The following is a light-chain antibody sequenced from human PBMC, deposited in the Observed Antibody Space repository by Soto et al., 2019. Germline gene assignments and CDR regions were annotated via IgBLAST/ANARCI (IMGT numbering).Light chain of an antibody. CDR2: CAS. J-gene: IGKJ3*01. CDR3: QKYNSAPMT. Sequence: EIWMTQSPSLLTTSPGERDTFTCRASKSVSSNFAWYQQKPGQVPMLLIYCASTRASGIPSRFSGSGSGTDVILTISSQEPEDLAAYYCQKYNSAPMTFGPGTNVDIK. CDR1: KSVSSN. V-gene: IGKV3-15*01.